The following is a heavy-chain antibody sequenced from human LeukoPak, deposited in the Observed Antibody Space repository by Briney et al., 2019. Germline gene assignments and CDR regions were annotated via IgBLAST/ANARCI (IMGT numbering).Heavy chain of an antibody. CDR3: ARDRVPEYYDFWSGYSYYYGMDV. CDR2: IKQDGSEK. J-gene: IGHJ6*02. V-gene: IGHV3-7*01. D-gene: IGHD3-3*01. CDR1: GFTFSSYW. Sequence: PGGSLRLSCAASGFTFSSYWMSWVRQAPGKGLEWVANIKQDGSEKYYVDSVKGRFTISRDNAKNSLYLQMNSLRAEDTAVYYCARDRVPEYYDFWSGYSYYYGMDVWGQGTTVTVSS.